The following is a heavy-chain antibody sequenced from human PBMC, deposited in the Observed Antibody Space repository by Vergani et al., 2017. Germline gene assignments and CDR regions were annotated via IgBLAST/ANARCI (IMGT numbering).Heavy chain of an antibody. J-gene: IGHJ2*01. Sequence: EVQLLESGGGLVQPGGSLRLSCAASGFSFSSYAMTWVRQAPGKGLEWVSAISGSGDSTYYADSVKGRFAISRDNSKNTLYLQMNSLRAEDTAAYFCAKELFYYDSSGYSNWYFDLWGRGTLVTVSS. V-gene: IGHV3-23*01. CDR1: GFSFSSYA. CDR2: ISGSGDST. CDR3: AKELFYYDSSGYSNWYFDL. D-gene: IGHD3-22*01.